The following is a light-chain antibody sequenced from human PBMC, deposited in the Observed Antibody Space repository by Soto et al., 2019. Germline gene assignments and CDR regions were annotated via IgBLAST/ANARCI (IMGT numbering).Light chain of an antibody. CDR3: QQYGSSRIYT. CDR1: QSVSSNY. V-gene: IGKV3-20*01. J-gene: IGKJ2*01. Sequence: EIVLTQSPDTLSLSPGERATLSCWASQSVSSNYLAWYQQKPGQAPRLLIYDASSRATGIPDRFSGSGSGADFTLTISRLEPEDFAVYYCQQYGSSRIYTFGQGTKLEIK. CDR2: DAS.